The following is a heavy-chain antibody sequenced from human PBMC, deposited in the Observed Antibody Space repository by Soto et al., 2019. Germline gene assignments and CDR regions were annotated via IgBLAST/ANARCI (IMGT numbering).Heavy chain of an antibody. CDR3: ARAVGYYYYAIDV. J-gene: IGHJ6*02. Sequence: QVQLQESGPGLVKPSQTLSLTCTVSGASMTIGDYYWSWIRQPPGKGLEWIGFVYHGGSTDYNPSLRSRLTLSSDRAKNQFFLSLSSVPAADTAVYFCARAVGYYYYAIDVWGQGARVTVSS. V-gene: IGHV4-30-4*01. CDR2: VYHGGST. CDR1: GASMTIGDYY. D-gene: IGHD1-26*01.